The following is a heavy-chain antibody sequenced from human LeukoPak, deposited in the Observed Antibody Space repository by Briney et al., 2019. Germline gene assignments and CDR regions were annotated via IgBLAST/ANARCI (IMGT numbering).Heavy chain of an antibody. CDR2: INPNSGGT. J-gene: IGHJ6*02. D-gene: IGHD3-10*01. V-gene: IGHV1-2*02. Sequence: ASVTVSCKASGYTFTGYYMHWVRQAPGQGLEWMGWINPNSGGTNYAQKFQGRVTMTRDTSISTAYMELSRLRSDDTAVYYCARGSITVVRGVYGMDVWGQGTTVTVSS. CDR3: ARGSITVVRGVYGMDV. CDR1: GYTFTGYY.